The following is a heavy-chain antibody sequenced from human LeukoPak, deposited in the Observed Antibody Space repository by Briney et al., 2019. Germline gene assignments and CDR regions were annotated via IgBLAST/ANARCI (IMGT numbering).Heavy chain of an antibody. Sequence: PGRSLRLSCAASGFTFSSYGMHWVRQAPGKGLEWVAFIRYDGSNKYYADSVKGRFSISRDNAENTLYLQMNSLRVEDTAVYYCVRGADTGYSSDSWGQGTLVTVSS. CDR2: IRYDGSNK. D-gene: IGHD3-9*01. CDR3: VRGADTGYSSDS. CDR1: GFTFSSYG. J-gene: IGHJ4*02. V-gene: IGHV3-33*08.